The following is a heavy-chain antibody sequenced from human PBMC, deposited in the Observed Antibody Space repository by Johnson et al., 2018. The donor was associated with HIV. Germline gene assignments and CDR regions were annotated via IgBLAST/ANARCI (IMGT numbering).Heavy chain of an antibody. D-gene: IGHD5-18*01. J-gene: IGHJ3*02. CDR1: GFTFSTNY. CDR2: IYSGDTT. V-gene: IGHV3-66*01. CDR3: ARAYTYGAFDI. Sequence: EVQLVESGGGLVKPGGSLRLSCAASGFTFSTNYMSWIRQAPGKGLEWVSVIYSGDTTYYAGSVKGRFTISRDNSKNTLYLQMNSLRVDDTAIYYCARAYTYGAFDIWGQGTMVTVSS.